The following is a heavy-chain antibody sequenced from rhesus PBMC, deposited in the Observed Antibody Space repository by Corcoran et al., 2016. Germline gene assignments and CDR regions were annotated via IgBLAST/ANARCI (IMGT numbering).Heavy chain of an antibody. D-gene: IGHD5-24*01. CDR1: GCSFTSYW. Sequence: EVQLVQSGAEGKRPGDALKLSCKTSGCSFTSYWISWVSQVPGKGLEWMGAIVPIDSDTRYRPSFQGQVTISADKSISTAYLQWSSLKASDSATYYCAKEGYINSLDVWGRGVLVTVS. CDR3: AKEGYINSLDV. V-gene: IGHV5-2*01. CDR2: IVPIDSDT. J-gene: IGHJ5-2*02.